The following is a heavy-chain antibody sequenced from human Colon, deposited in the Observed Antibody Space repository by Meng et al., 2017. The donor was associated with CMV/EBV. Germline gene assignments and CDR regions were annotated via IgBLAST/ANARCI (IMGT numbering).Heavy chain of an antibody. CDR3: ARVIGNDGLLDD. V-gene: IGHV3-7*01. D-gene: IGHD1-1*01. CDR2: IKQDGSEK. Sequence: GGSLRLSCAASGFTFSSYWMSWVRQAPGKGLEWVANIKQDGSEKYYVDSVKGRFTTSRDNAKNTLYLQMHSLRAEDTAVYYCARVIGNDGLLDDWGQGTLVTVSS. CDR1: GFTFSSYW. J-gene: IGHJ4*02.